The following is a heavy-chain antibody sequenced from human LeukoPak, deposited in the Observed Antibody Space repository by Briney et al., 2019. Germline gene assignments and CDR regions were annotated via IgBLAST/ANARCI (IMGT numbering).Heavy chain of an antibody. CDR2: IHPEGDEK. J-gene: IGHJ4*02. V-gene: IGHV3-7*04. CDR3: ARGDAFSGDH. Sequence: GGSLRLSCVASGFTFGNFWMSWVRHSPGRGLEWVANIHPEGDEKYHVESVMGRFTISRDNAESSLFLQMNGLRAEATAVYYGARGDAFSGDHWGQGTLVTVSS. CDR1: GFTFGNFW.